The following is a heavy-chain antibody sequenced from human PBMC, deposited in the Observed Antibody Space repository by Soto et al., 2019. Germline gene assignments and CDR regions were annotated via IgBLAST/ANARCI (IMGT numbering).Heavy chain of an antibody. CDR2: ISGSGGST. J-gene: IGHJ4*02. D-gene: IGHD3-3*01. CDR1: GFTFSSYA. V-gene: IGHV3-23*01. CDR3: AKGRVDFWSGWDYFDY. Sequence: EVQLLESGGGLVQPGGSLRLSCAASGFTFSSYAMSWVRQAPGKGLEWVSAISGSGGSTYYADSVKGRFTISRDNSKNTLYLQMNSLRAEDTAVYYCAKGRVDFWSGWDYFDYWGQGTLVTVSS.